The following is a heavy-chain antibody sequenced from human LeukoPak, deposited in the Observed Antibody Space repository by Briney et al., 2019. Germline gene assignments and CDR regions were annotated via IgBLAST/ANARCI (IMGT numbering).Heavy chain of an antibody. V-gene: IGHV4-4*07. CDR3: ARDDPRGYYGSGSYYIGSYFDY. CDR1: GGSISSYY. J-gene: IGHJ4*02. Sequence: SETLSLTCTVSGGSISSYYWSWIRQPAGKGLEWIGRIYTSGSTNYNPSLKSRVTIPVDKSKNQFSLKLSSVTAADTAVYYCARDDPRGYYGSGSYYIGSYFDYWGQGTLVSVSS. CDR2: IYTSGST. D-gene: IGHD3-10*01.